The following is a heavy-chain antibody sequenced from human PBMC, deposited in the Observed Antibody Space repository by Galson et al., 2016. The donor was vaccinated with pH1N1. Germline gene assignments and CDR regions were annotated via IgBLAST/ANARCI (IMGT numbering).Heavy chain of an antibody. Sequence: LRLSCAGSRFTLSSYGIHWVRQAPGKGLEWVAFIRFAGDGQIYTDSVEGRFTISRDNSKNTVYLQMDSLRPDDTAEYFCAKVGLHDPSGHFYYMDVWGKGTTVTVSS. D-gene: IGHD3-16*01. CDR3: AKVGLHDPSGHFYYMDV. J-gene: IGHJ6*03. CDR1: RFTLSSYG. V-gene: IGHV3-30*02. CDR2: IRFAGDGQ.